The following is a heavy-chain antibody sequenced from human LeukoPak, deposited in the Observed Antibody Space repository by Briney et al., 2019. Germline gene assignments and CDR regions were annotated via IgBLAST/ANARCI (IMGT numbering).Heavy chain of an antibody. CDR2: IYHSGST. J-gene: IGHJ4*02. D-gene: IGHD5-24*01. CDR3: AGSERWLQPEGY. Sequence: SETLSLTCTVSGYSISSDYYWGWIGQPPGKGLEWIGNIYHSGSTYYNPSLKSRVTISVDMSKNQFSLKLSSVTAADTAVYYCAGSERWLQPEGYWGQGTLVTVSS. V-gene: IGHV4-38-2*02. CDR1: GYSISSDYY.